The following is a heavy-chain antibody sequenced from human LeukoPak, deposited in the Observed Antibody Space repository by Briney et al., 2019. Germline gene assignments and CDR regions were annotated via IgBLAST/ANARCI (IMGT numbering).Heavy chain of an antibody. CDR3: ARLSGTAAGLDY. Sequence: VKPSETLSLTCTVSGGSISSSSYYWGWIRQPPGKGLEWIGSIYYSGSTYYNPSLKSRVTISVDTSKNQFSLKLSSVTAADTAVYYCARLSGTAAGLDYWGQGTLVTVSS. J-gene: IGHJ4*02. D-gene: IGHD6-13*01. V-gene: IGHV4-39*01. CDR1: GGSISSSSYY. CDR2: IYYSGST.